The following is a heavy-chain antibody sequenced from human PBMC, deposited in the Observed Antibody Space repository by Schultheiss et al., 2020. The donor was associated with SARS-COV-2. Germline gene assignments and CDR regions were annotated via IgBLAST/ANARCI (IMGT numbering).Heavy chain of an antibody. CDR3: ARGGGSYLNPFDY. Sequence: LRLSCAVSGYSISSGYYWGWIRQPPGKGLEWIGSFYHSGSTYYNPSLKSRVTISVDTSKNQFSLKLSSLTAADTAVYYCARGGGSYLNPFDYWGQGTLVTVSS. V-gene: IGHV4-38-2*01. CDR2: FYHSGST. CDR1: GYSISSGYY. D-gene: IGHD1-26*01. J-gene: IGHJ4*02.